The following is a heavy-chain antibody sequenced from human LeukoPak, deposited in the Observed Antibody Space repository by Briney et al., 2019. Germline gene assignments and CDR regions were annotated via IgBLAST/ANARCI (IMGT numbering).Heavy chain of an antibody. J-gene: IGHJ4*02. Sequence: PSETLSLTCTVSGGSVSSGSYYWSWIRQPPGKGLEWIGYIYYSGSTNYNPSLKSRVTISVDTSKNQFSLKVRSVTAADTAMYYCARAVVFYYDGSGYSTRFDYWGQGTLVTVSS. CDR2: IYYSGST. D-gene: IGHD3-22*01. CDR1: GGSVSSGSYY. CDR3: ARAVVFYYDGSGYSTRFDY. V-gene: IGHV4-61*01.